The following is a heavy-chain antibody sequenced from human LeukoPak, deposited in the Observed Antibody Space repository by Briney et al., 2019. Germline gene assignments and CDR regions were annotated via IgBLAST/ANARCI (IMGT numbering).Heavy chain of an antibody. V-gene: IGHV3-23*01. CDR1: GFTFSKYA. J-gene: IGHJ4*02. Sequence: PGGSLRLSCEGSGFTFSKYAMNWVRQAPGKGLEWVSAISATGASTYYTDSVKGRFTISRDNSNNTLYLQMNSLRAEDTARYYCAKDLWPIVRMIDHWGQGILVIAST. CDR2: ISATGAST. CDR3: AKDLWPIVRMIDH. D-gene: IGHD3-16*02.